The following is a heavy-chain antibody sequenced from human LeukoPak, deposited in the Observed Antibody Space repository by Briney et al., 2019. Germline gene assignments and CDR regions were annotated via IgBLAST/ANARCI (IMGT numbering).Heavy chain of an antibody. Sequence: ASVKVSCKASGYTSTSYGISWVRQAPGQGLEWMGWISAYNGNTNYAQKLQGRVTMTTDTSTSTAYMELRGLRSDDTAVYYCARASTFGGVIGIRYFDYWGQGTLVAVSS. CDR1: GYTSTSYG. D-gene: IGHD3-16*02. CDR3: ARASTFGGVIGIRYFDY. CDR2: ISAYNGNT. V-gene: IGHV1-18*01. J-gene: IGHJ4*02.